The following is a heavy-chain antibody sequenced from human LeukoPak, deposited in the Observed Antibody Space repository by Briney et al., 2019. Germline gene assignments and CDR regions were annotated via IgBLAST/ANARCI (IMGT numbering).Heavy chain of an antibody. J-gene: IGHJ4*02. Sequence: TSETLSLTCTVSGGSISGYYWSWIRQPPGKGLEWIGYIYYTETSYNPSLKSRVTISADTSRDQFSLKLSSVTAADTAVYYCASRKLGNDYWGQGILVTVTS. CDR2: IYYTET. D-gene: IGHD7-27*01. V-gene: IGHV4-59*01. CDR1: GGSISGYY. CDR3: ASRKLGNDY.